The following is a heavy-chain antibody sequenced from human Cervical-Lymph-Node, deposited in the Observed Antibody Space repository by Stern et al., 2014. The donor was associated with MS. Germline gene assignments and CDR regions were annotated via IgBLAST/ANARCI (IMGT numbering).Heavy chain of an antibody. CDR1: GGPISSGTYY. V-gene: IGHV4-61*02. J-gene: IGHJ4*02. CDR3: ARGRNGFGYDS. Sequence: QVQLVESGPGLVKPSQTLSLTCTVSGGPISSGTYYWSWIRQPAGKGLEWIGRIYTSGSTDYTSSLKSRVTISVDMSKTQLSLRLTQVTAADTAVYYCARGRNGFGYDSWGQGTLATVSP. CDR2: IYTSGST. D-gene: IGHD2-15*01.